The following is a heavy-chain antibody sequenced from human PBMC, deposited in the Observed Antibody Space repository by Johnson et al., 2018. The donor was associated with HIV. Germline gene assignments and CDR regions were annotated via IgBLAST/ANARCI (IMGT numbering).Heavy chain of an antibody. Sequence: QVKLVESGGGVVQPGGSLRLSCAASGFTFSSYGMHWVRQAPGKGLEWVAFIRYDGSNKFYADSVMGRFTISRDNSKNTLYLQLNILRSEDTAVYYCAKGSIGELSLDAFDFWGQGTMVTVSS. CDR3: AKGSIGELSLDAFDF. CDR2: IRYDGSNK. V-gene: IGHV3-30*02. D-gene: IGHD3-10*01. J-gene: IGHJ3*01. CDR1: GFTFSSYG.